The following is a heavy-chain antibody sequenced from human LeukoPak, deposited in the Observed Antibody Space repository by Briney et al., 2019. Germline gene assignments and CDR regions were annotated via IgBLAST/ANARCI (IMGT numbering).Heavy chain of an antibody. D-gene: IGHD1-26*01. CDR2: IQHDGSEQ. J-gene: IGHJ4*02. CDR1: GFTFTSSA. CDR3: AREYCTTKSCLDS. Sequence: PGGSLRLSCAASGFTFTSSAMTWVRQAPGKGLEWVAFIQHDGSEQYHADSVKGRFTISRDNSKNTLFLQMNSLRAEDTAVYYCAREYCTTKSCLDSWGQGTLVTVSS. V-gene: IGHV3-33*08.